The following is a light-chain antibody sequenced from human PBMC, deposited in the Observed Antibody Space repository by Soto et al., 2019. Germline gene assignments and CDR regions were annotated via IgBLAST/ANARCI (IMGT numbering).Light chain of an antibody. V-gene: IGKV3-11*01. Sequence: EIVLTQSPVTLSLSPGERATLSCRASQSIGSYVAWYHHKPGQAPSLLIFDASNRATDIPARFSGSGSGTDFSLAISCLEPEDFAVSYFQRRRSWPPTFGQGAKVE. J-gene: IGKJ1*01. CDR2: DAS. CDR3: QRRRSWPPT. CDR1: QSIGSY.